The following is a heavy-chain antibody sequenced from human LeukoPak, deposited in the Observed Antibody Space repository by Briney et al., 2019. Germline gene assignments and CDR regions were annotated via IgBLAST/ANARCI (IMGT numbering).Heavy chain of an antibody. CDR2: ISGSGGST. CDR1: GFTFSSYA. D-gene: IGHD3-10*01. Sequence: GGSLRPSCAASGFTFSSYAMSWVRQAPGKGLEWVSAISGSGGSTYYADSVKGRFTISRDNSKNTLYLQMNSLRAEDTAVYYCAKDQVRGVIGNWGQGTLVTVSS. CDR3: AKDQVRGVIGN. J-gene: IGHJ4*02. V-gene: IGHV3-23*01.